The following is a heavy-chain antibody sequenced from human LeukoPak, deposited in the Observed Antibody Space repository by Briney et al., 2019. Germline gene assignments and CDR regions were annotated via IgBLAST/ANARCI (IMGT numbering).Heavy chain of an antibody. CDR1: GFTFDDYA. J-gene: IGHJ4*02. CDR3: AKALGYYDSSGPYDY. D-gene: IGHD3-22*01. CDR2: ISWNSGSI. Sequence: GGSLRLSCAASGFTFDDYAMHWVRQAPGKGLEWVSGISWNSGSIGYVDSVKGRFTISRGNAKNSLYLQMNSLRAEDTALYYCAKALGYYDSSGPYDYWGQGTLVTVSS. V-gene: IGHV3-9*01.